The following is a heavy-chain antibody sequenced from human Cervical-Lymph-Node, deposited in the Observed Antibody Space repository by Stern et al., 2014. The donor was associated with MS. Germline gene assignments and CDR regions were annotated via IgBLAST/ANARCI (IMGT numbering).Heavy chain of an antibody. Sequence: VQLVQSGAEVKKPGESLKISCKGSGYTFATYWIGWVRQMPGKGLEWMGIIYPGDSDTRYSPSFQGQVTISADKSLSTASLQWSSLKASDTAIYYCARQGRAIAGATQDHFDHWGQGAPVTVSS. J-gene: IGHJ4*02. CDR3: ARQGRAIAGATQDHFDH. CDR1: GYTFATYW. V-gene: IGHV5-51*01. D-gene: IGHD1-26*01. CDR2: IYPGDSDT.